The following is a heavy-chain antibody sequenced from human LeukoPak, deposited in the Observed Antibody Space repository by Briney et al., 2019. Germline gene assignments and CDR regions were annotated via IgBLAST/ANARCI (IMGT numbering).Heavy chain of an antibody. CDR2: MSPNSVNT. CDR1: GYTFTSYD. D-gene: IGHD3-22*01. J-gene: IGHJ4*02. CDR3: ARGPNYYDSSGYYSRFDY. V-gene: IGHV1-8*01. Sequence: GASVKVSCTASGYTFTSYDINWVRQATGQGREGMRWMSPNSVNTGYAQKFQGRVTMTRNTSISTAYMELSSLRSEDTAVYYCARGPNYYDSSGYYSRFDYWGQGTLVTVSS.